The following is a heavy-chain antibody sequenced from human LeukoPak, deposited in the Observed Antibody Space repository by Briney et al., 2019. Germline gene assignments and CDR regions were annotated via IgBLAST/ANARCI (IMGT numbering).Heavy chain of an antibody. CDR3: ARSLGYCSGGSCYEMGIIDY. V-gene: IGHV3-74*01. J-gene: IGHJ4*02. D-gene: IGHD2-15*01. CDR2: IKSDGSST. CDR1: GFTFSSFW. Sequence: GGSLRLSCAASGFTFSSFWMRWVRQAPGKGLVWVSRIKSDGSSTTYADSVKGRFTISRDNAKNTLYLQMNSLGVEDTAVYYCARSLGYCSGGSCYEMGIIDYWGQGTLVTVSS.